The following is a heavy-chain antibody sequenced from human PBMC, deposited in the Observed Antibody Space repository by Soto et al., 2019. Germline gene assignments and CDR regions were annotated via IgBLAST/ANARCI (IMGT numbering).Heavy chain of an antibody. CDR1: GFSLSTSGMC. CDR3: ARIPSGGSYPYYFDY. D-gene: IGHD1-26*01. V-gene: IGHV2-70*01. CDR2: IDWDDDK. J-gene: IGHJ4*02. Sequence: SGPTLVNPTQTLTLTCTFSGFSLSTSGMCVSWIRQPPGKALEWLALIDWDDDKYYSTSLKTRLTISKDTSKNQVVLTMTNMDPVDTATYYCARIPSGGSYPYYFDYWGQGTLVTVSS.